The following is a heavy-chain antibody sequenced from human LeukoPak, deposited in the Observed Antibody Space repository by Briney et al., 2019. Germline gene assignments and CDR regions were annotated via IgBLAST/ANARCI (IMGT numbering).Heavy chain of an antibody. CDR2: ISSSGSTI. D-gene: IGHD6-19*01. Sequence: GGSLRLSCAASGFTFSDYYMSWIRQAPGKGLEWVSYISSSGSTIYYADSVKGRFTISRDNAKNSLYLQMNSLRAEDTAVYYCAREASVYSSGWYPLFDNWGQGTLVTVSS. CDR1: GFTFSDYY. CDR3: AREASVYSSGWYPLFDN. V-gene: IGHV3-11*01. J-gene: IGHJ5*02.